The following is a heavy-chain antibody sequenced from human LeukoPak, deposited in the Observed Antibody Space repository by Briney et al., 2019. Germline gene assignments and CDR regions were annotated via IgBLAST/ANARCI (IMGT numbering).Heavy chain of an antibody. J-gene: IGHJ2*01. V-gene: IGHV3-21*01. CDR1: GFTFSTYN. D-gene: IGHD1-26*01. Sequence: GGSLRLSCAASGFTFSTYNMNWVRQAPGKGLEWVSSITSSSSYIYYADSVKGRFTISRDNAKNSLYLQMNSLRAEDTAVYYCARDAAGGGELQGYFDLGGRGTLVTVSS. CDR2: ITSSSSYI. CDR3: ARDAAGGGELQGYFDL.